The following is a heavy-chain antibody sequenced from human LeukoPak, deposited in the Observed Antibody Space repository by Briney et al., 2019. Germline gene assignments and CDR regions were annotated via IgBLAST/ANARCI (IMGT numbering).Heavy chain of an antibody. Sequence: ASVKVSCKASGYAFANYLVHWVRQAPGQGLEWMGIINPSGGSTSYAQKFQGRVTMTRDTSTSTVYMELSSLRSEDTAVYYCARDLRVRGVTPTTGLDPWGQGALVTVSS. V-gene: IGHV1-46*01. D-gene: IGHD3-10*01. CDR3: ARDLRVRGVTPTTGLDP. J-gene: IGHJ5*02. CDR2: INPSGGST. CDR1: GYAFANYL.